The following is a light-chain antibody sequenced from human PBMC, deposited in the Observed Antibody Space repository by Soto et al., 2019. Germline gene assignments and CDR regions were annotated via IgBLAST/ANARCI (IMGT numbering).Light chain of an antibody. Sequence: EIVLTQSPGTLSLSPGERATLSCRASQSVSSSYLAWYQQKPDQAPRLLIYGASSRATGIPDSFSGSGSGTDFTLTISRLEPEDFAVYYCQQYGSSPSVTFGQGTRLEIK. CDR3: QQYGSSPSVT. CDR2: GAS. CDR1: QSVSSSY. J-gene: IGKJ5*01. V-gene: IGKV3-20*01.